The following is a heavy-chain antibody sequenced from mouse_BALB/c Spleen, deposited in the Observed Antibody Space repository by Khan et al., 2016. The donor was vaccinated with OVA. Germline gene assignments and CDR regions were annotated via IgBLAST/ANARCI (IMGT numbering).Heavy chain of an antibody. Sequence: QIQLVQSGPELKKPGETVKISCKASGYTFTKSGMNWVKQAPGKGLKWMGWINTYTGEPTYADDFKGRFAFSLETSASPAYLQINNLKNEDTATYFCARPPYFSYVMDNWGQGTSVTVSS. CDR1: GYTFTKSG. CDR3: ARPPYFSYVMDN. V-gene: IGHV9-3-1*01. J-gene: IGHJ4*01. D-gene: IGHD2-10*01. CDR2: INTYTGEP.